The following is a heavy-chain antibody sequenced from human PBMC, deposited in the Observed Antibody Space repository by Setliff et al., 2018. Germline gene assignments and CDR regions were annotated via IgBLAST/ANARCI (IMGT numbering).Heavy chain of an antibody. D-gene: IGHD3-10*01. CDR1: GDSISNYY. J-gene: IGHJ3*02. CDR3: AKIKPGGGSFDI. Sequence: PSETLSLTCTVAGDSISNYYWSWIRQPPGKGLEWIGYIHGRGSTNYNPSLESRVIISVDTSNNQFSLNLNSVSAADTAVYYGAKIKPGGGSFDIWGQGTMVTVSS. V-gene: IGHV4-59*08. CDR2: IHGRGST.